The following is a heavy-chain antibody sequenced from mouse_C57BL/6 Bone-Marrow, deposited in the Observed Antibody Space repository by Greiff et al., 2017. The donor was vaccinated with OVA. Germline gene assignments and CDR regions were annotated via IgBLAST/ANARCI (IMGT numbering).Heavy chain of an antibody. CDR2: INYDGSST. V-gene: IGHV5-16*01. J-gene: IGHJ1*03. CDR3: ARDPLYYGSVDWYFDV. CDR1: GFTFSDYY. D-gene: IGHD1-1*01. Sequence: EVKLVESEGGLVQPGSSMKLSCTASGFTFSDYYMAWVRQVPEKGLEWVANINYDGSSTYYLDSLKSRFIISRDNAKNILYLQMSSLKSEDTATYYCARDPLYYGSVDWYFDVWGTGTTVTVSS.